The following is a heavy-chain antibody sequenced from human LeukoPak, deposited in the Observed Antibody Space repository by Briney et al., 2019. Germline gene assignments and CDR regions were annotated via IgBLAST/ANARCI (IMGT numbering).Heavy chain of an antibody. CDR2: ISSSGGTK. CDR1: GFSFSDYY. D-gene: IGHD6-19*01. V-gene: IGHV3-11*04. Sequence: PGGSLRLSCAASGFSFSDYYMSWIRQAPGKGLEWVSHISSSGGTKYYADSVKGRFTISRDNAKNSVYLQMNSLRAEDTAIYYCARGDTVMVTAVAGTGVDLDYWGQGTLVTVSS. CDR3: ARGDTVMVTAVAGTGVDLDY. J-gene: IGHJ4*02.